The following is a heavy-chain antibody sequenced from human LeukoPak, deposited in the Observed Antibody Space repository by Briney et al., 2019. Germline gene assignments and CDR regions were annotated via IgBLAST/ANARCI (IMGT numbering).Heavy chain of an antibody. CDR2: IIPIFGTA. D-gene: IGHD6-6*01. V-gene: IGHV1-69*01. CDR3: ARETEYSSSSWFDP. Sequence: SVKVSCKASGGTFSSYAISWVRHAPGQGLEWMGGIIPIFGTANYAQKFQGRVTITADESTSTAYMELSSLRSEDTAVYYCARETEYSSSSWFDPWGQGTLVTVSS. CDR1: GGTFSSYA. J-gene: IGHJ5*02.